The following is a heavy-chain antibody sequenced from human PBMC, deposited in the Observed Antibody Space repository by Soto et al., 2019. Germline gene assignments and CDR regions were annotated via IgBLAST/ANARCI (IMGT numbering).Heavy chain of an antibody. CDR1: GYTFTSYA. CDR3: ARGTRIQLWSSFDY. D-gene: IGHD5-18*01. Sequence: QVQLVQSGAEVKKPGASVKVSCKASGYTFTSYAMHWVRQAPGQRLEWMGWINAGNGNTKYSQKFQGRVTITRDTSASTAYMELSSLRSEDTAVYYCARGTRIQLWSSFDYWGQGTLATVSS. J-gene: IGHJ4*02. CDR2: INAGNGNT. V-gene: IGHV1-3*01.